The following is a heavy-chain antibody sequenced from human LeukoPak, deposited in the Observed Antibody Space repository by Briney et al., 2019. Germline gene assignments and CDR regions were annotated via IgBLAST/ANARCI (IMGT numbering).Heavy chain of an antibody. V-gene: IGHV4-34*01. J-gene: IGHJ5*02. Sequence: PSETLSLTCAVYGGSFSGYYWSWIRQPPGKGLEWIGEINHSGSTNYNPSLKSRVTISVDTSKNQFSLKLSSVTAADTAVYYCARGNRLVAAAKLGRFDPWGQGTLVTVSS. CDR3: ARGNRLVAAAKLGRFDP. CDR1: GGSFSGYY. D-gene: IGHD2-2*01. CDR2: INHSGST.